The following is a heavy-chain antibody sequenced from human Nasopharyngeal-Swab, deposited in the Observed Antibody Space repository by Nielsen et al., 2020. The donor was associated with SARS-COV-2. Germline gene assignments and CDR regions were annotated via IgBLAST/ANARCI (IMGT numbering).Heavy chain of an antibody. CDR1: GGAFGGFY. J-gene: IGHJ6*02. D-gene: IGHD1-1*01. CDR3: ARGRRERAPRYYYYGMDV. CDR2: THPRGGT. V-gene: IGHV4-34*01. Sequence: SETLSLTCAVYGGAFGGFYWSWNRQSHGEGLGWIGETHPRGGTDYNPYLKSRVRMSVDTSKNQLIMNLKAVTAADTGLYYCARGRRERAPRYYYYGMDVWGQGTTVSVS.